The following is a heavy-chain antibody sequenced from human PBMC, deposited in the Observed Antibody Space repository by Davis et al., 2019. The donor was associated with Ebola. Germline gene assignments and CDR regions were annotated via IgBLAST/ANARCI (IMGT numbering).Heavy chain of an antibody. Sequence: GESLNLPCAASGFTFSSYWMSWVRQAPGKGLEWVANIKKDGSEQYYADSVKARFPISRDNAKNALSLQMNTLRAEDTAVYYCASLRVGNNDWWGQGTLVTVSS. D-gene: IGHD1-1*01. CDR3: ASLRVGNNDW. V-gene: IGHV3-7*01. CDR2: IKKDGSEQ. J-gene: IGHJ4*02. CDR1: GFTFSSYW.